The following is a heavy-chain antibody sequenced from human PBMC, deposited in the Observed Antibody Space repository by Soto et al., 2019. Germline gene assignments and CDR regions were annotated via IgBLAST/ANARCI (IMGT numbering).Heavy chain of an antibody. V-gene: IGHV3-23*01. CDR1: GFTFSNYA. J-gene: IGHJ4*02. Sequence: GGSLRLSCAASGFTFSNYAMSWVRQAPGKELECVSSISGSGGSTYYADSVKGRFTISRDNSKNTVYLEMNSLRAEDTAVYYCVKALGRPVDYWGQGILVTVSS. CDR3: VKALGRPVDY. CDR2: ISGSGGST.